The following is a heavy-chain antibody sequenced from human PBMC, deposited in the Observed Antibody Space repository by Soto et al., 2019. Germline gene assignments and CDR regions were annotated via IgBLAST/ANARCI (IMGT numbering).Heavy chain of an antibody. CDR3: ARGSYYYGMDV. Sequence: SETLSLTCTVSGGSISSGDYYWSWIRQPPGRGLEWIGYIYYSGSTYYNPSLKSRVTISVDTSKNQFSLKLSSVTAADTAVYYCARGSYYYGMDVWGQGTTVTVSS. CDR2: IYYSGST. CDR1: GGSISSGDYY. J-gene: IGHJ6*02. V-gene: IGHV4-30-4*01.